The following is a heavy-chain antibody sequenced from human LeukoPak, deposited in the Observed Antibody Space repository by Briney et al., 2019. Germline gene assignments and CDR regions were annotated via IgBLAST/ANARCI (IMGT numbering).Heavy chain of an antibody. Sequence: PGGSLRLSCAASGFTFSSYAMSWVRQAPGKGLVWVSRIDTDEGSTSYADSVKGRFTISRDNAKNTLYLQMNSLRAEDTAVYYCARDGSLPDYWGQGTLVTVSS. J-gene: IGHJ4*02. CDR1: GFTFSSYA. V-gene: IGHV3-74*01. CDR3: ARDGSLPDY. CDR2: IDTDEGST.